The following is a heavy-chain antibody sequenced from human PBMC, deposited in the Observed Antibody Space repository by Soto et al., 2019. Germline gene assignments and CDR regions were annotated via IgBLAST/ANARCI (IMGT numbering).Heavy chain of an antibody. Sequence: SVKVSCKASGGTSSSYAISWVRQAPGQGLEWMGGIIPIFGTANYAQKLQGRVTMTTDTSTSTAYMELRSLRSDDTAVYYCARDGAHTARQDIVVVPAAHNYYGMDVWGQGTTVTVSS. D-gene: IGHD2-2*01. CDR1: GGTSSSYA. CDR2: IIPIFGTA. CDR3: ARDGAHTARQDIVVVPAAHNYYGMDV. J-gene: IGHJ6*02. V-gene: IGHV1-69*05.